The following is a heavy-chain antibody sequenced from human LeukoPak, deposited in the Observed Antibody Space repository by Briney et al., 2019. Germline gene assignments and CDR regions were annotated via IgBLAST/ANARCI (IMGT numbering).Heavy chain of an antibody. CDR3: AKEAQGCSITSCYFDS. J-gene: IGHJ4*02. Sequence: GGSLRLSCAPSGFTFSSYAMTWVRQAPGKGLEWVSAIGSSGSTYHADSVKGRFTISRDNSKNTLFLQMNSLRAEDTAVYYCAKEAQGCSITSCYFDSWGQGNLVTVSS. V-gene: IGHV3-23*01. D-gene: IGHD2-2*01. CDR1: GFTFSSYA. CDR2: IGSSGST.